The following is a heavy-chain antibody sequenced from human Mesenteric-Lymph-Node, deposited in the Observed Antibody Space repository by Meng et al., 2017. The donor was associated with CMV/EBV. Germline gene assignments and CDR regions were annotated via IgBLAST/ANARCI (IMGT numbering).Heavy chain of an antibody. J-gene: IGHJ4*02. CDR1: SGGCY. CDR3: ARDHGSRYCSGGSCQGIDY. Sequence: SGGCYCSWIRQHPGKGLEWIGYLYYSGSTYYYPSLKSRVTISVDTSKNQFSLKLSSVTAADTDVYYCARDHGSRYCSGGSCQGIDYWGQGTLVTVSS. D-gene: IGHD2-15*01. CDR2: LYYSGST. V-gene: IGHV4-31*02.